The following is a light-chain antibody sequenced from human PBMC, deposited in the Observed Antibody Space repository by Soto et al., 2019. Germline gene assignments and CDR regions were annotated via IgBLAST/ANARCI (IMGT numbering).Light chain of an antibody. V-gene: IGKV3-11*01. J-gene: IGKJ4*01. Sequence: EIVLTQSPATLSLSPGERATLSCRASQSVSSYLAWYQQKPGQTPRLLIYDASNRATGIPARFSGSGSGTDFTLTISSLESEDFAVYYCQRRSNWPLTFGGGTKVEIQ. CDR1: QSVSSY. CDR3: QRRSNWPLT. CDR2: DAS.